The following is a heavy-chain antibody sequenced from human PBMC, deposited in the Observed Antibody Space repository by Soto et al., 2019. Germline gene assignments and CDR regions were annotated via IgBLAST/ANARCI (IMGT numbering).Heavy chain of an antibody. V-gene: IGHV1-18*01. CDR1: GYGFRSYG. CDR2: ISTYNGNT. J-gene: IGHJ4*02. Sequence: QVQLVQSGAEVKKPGASVKVSCKASGYGFRSYGISWVRQAPGQGLEWVGWISTYNGNTNYAQKLQGRVTMTRDISTTTACMELRSLRSDDTAVYYCARDGGYGDYWGQGTLVTVSS. D-gene: IGHD3-16*01. CDR3: ARDGGYGDY.